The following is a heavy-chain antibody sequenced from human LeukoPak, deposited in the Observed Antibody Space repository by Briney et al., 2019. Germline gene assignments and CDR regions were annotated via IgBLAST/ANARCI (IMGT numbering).Heavy chain of an antibody. CDR2: ISSSSSTI. Sequence: GGSLRLSCAASGFTFSSYSMSWVRQAPGKGLEWVSYISSSSSTIYYADSVKGRFTISRDNAKNSLYLQMNSLRAEDTAVYYCARWTNFHAFDIWGQGTLVTVSS. CDR3: ARWTNFHAFDI. V-gene: IGHV3-48*04. D-gene: IGHD1-1*01. J-gene: IGHJ3*02. CDR1: GFTFSSYS.